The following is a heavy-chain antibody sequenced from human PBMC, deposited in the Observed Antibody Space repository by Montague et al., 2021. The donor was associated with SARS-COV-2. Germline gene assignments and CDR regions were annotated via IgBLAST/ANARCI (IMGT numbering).Heavy chain of an antibody. V-gene: IGHV6-1*01. J-gene: IGHJ4*01. CDR2: TYYRSRWHN. Sequence: CAISGDSVSSNGVTWSWIRQSPSLDLDYLGWTYYRSRWHNDQAPSVRGRLIINPDTSKNQSSLHLNSVTPEDTAVYYCARDGGGGEVPFDYWGQGTLVTVSS. CDR1: GDSVSSNGVT. CDR3: ARDGGGGEVPFDY. D-gene: IGHD1-26*01.